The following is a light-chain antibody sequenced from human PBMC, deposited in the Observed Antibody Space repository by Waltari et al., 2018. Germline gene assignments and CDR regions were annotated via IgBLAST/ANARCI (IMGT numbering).Light chain of an antibody. CDR3: SSYTSSSYVI. Sequence: QSALTQPASVSGSPGQSITISCSGTSRDVGGYNFVSWYQQHPGKDPKLMTYDVSKRPSGVSHRFSGSKSGNTASLTISGLQADDEADYYCSSYTSSSYVIFGGGTKLTVL. CDR1: SRDVGGYNF. J-gene: IGLJ2*01. CDR2: DVS. V-gene: IGLV2-14*01.